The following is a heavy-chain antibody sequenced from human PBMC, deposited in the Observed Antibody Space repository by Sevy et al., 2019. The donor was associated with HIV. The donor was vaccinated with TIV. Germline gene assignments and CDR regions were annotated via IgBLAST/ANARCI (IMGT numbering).Heavy chain of an antibody. CDR2: IYPSGRT. D-gene: IGHD6-25*01. CDR1: GGSISSGSSY. Sequence: SETLSLTCTVSGGSISSGSSYWSWIRKPAGKGPEWIGRIYPSGRTNYNPSLESRVTISIDTSKNQFSLKVSSVTAADTAVYFCARDEASGSFDIWGQGTKVTVSS. CDR3: ARDEASGSFDI. J-gene: IGHJ3*02. V-gene: IGHV4-61*02.